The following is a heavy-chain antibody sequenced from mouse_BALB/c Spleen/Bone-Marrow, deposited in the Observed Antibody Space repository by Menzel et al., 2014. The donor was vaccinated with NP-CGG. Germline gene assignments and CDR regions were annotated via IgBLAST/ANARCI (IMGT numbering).Heavy chain of an antibody. CDR2: IRNKANGYTT. CDR3: ARDYGNYVRFAY. CDR1: GFTFXDYY. J-gene: IGHJ3*01. D-gene: IGHD2-1*01. Sequence: EVQLQQSGGGLVQPGGSLRLSCATSGFTFXDYYMSWVRQPPGKALEWLGFIRNKANGYTTEYSASVKGRFTISRDNSQSILYLQMNTLRAEDSATYYCARDYGNYVRFAYWGQGTLVTVSA. V-gene: IGHV7-3*02.